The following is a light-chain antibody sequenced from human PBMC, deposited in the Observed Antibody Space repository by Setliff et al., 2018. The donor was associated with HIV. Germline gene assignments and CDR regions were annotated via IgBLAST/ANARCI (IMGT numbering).Light chain of an antibody. CDR1: SGDIGGYNY. Sequence: QSVLAQPASVSGSPGQSITISCTGTSGDIGGYNYVSWYQLLPGKAPKVLIYEVTNRPSGISDRFSGSKSGNTASLTISGLQAEDEADDYCSSYRGTLEEVFGTGTKVTVL. V-gene: IGLV2-14*01. CDR3: SSYRGTLEEV. CDR2: EVT. J-gene: IGLJ1*01.